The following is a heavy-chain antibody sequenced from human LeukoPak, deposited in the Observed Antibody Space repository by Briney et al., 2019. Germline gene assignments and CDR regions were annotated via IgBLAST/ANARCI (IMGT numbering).Heavy chain of an antibody. CDR2: FDPEDGET. V-gene: IGHV1-24*01. Sequence: ASVKVSCKVSGYTLTELSMHWVRQAPGKGLEWMGGFDPEDGETIYAQKFQGRVTMTEDTSTDTAYMELSSPRSEDTAVYYCATGRTHYYDSSGYYYPGRWFDPWGQGTLVTVSS. D-gene: IGHD3-22*01. J-gene: IGHJ5*02. CDR1: GYTLTELS. CDR3: ATGRTHYYDSSGYYYPGRWFDP.